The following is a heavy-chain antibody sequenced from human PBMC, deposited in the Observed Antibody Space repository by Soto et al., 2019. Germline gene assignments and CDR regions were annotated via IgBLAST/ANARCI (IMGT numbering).Heavy chain of an antibody. D-gene: IGHD3-10*01. CDR2: FDPEDGET. CDR3: ATCYYGSGSYYFDY. V-gene: IGHV1-24*01. CDR1: GYTLTELP. J-gene: IGHJ4*02. Sequence: ASVKVSCKVSGYTLTELPMHWVRQAPGKGLEWMGGFDPEDGETIYAQKFQGRVTMTEDTSTDTAYMELSSLRSEDTAVYYCATCYYGSGSYYFDYWGQGTLVTVSS.